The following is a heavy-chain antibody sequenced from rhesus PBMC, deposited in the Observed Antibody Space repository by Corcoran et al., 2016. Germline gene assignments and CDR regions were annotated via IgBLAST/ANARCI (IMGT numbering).Heavy chain of an antibody. CDR3: ARRPSIPAAASFDY. CDR1: GFSLSTSGMG. Sequence: QVTLKESGPALVKPTQTLTLTCTFSGFSLSTSGMGVGWIRQPSRKTLEWLAHIYWNDDKYYTTSLMSRLTISKDTSKNQVVLTMTNMDPVDTVTYYCARRPSIPAAASFDYWGQGVLVTVSS. J-gene: IGHJ4*01. V-gene: IGHV2-1*01. D-gene: IGHD6-31*01. CDR2: IYWNDDK.